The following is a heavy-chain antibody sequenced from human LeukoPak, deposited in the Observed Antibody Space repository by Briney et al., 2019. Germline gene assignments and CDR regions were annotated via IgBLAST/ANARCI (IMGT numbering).Heavy chain of an antibody. Sequence: PGGSLRLSCAASGFTFSSYAMHWVRQAPGKGLEWVAVISYDGSNKYYADSVKGRFTISRDNAKNTLYLQMNSLRAEDTAMYYCARVEYGYVYWGQGTLVTVSS. D-gene: IGHD5-18*01. CDR1: GFTFSSYA. CDR2: ISYDGSNK. V-gene: IGHV3-30-3*01. CDR3: ARVEYGYVY. J-gene: IGHJ1*01.